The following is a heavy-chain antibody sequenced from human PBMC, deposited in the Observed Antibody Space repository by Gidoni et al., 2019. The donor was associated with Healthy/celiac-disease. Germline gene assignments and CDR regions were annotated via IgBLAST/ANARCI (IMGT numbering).Heavy chain of an antibody. V-gene: IGHV4-59*01. D-gene: IGHD2-15*01. CDR3: SRYCSGGSCYSGPYFDY. Sequence: QVQLQEPGPGLVKPSETLSLTCTVSGGSISSYYWSWIRQPPGKGLDSIGYIYYSGSTNYKPSLKRRVTISVETTKNQFSLKRSSVTAADTAVYYCSRYCSGGSCYSGPYFDYWGQGTLVTVSS. J-gene: IGHJ4*02. CDR2: IYYSGST. CDR1: GGSISSYY.